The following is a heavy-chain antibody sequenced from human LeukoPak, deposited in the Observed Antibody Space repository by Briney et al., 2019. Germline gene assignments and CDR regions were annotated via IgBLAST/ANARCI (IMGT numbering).Heavy chain of an antibody. CDR3: ARRAGYCSSTSCYAGAFDI. D-gene: IGHD2-2*01. CDR1: GGSISSSSYY. CDR2: IYYSGST. J-gene: IGHJ3*02. V-gene: IGHV4-39*01. Sequence: SETLSLTCTVSGGSISSSSYYWGWIRQPPGKGLEWIGSIYYSGSTCYNPSLKSRVTISVDTSKNQFSLKLSSVTAADTAVYYCARRAGYCSSTSCYAGAFDIWGQGTMVTVSS.